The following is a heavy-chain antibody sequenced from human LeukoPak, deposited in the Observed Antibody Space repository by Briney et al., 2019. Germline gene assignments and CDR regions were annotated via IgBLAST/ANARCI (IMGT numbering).Heavy chain of an antibody. D-gene: IGHD3-9*01. Sequence: ASVKVSCKASGYTFTSYYMHWVRQAPGQGLEWMGIINPSGGSTSYAQKFQGRVTMTRDMSTSTVYMELSSLRSEDTAVYYCASANDILTGYYTIDAFDIWGQGTMVTVSS. CDR2: INPSGGST. CDR3: ASANDILTGYYTIDAFDI. V-gene: IGHV1-46*01. J-gene: IGHJ3*02. CDR1: GYTFTSYY.